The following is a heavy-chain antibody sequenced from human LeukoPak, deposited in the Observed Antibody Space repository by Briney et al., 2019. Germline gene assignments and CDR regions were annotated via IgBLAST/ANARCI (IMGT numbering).Heavy chain of an antibody. Sequence: PGESLRLSCAASGFTFSAYGMSWVRQAPGKGLEWVSHISDTVRDTWYANSVKGRFIISRDNSRDTVYLQMSSLRPEDTALYFCAKGNHGGIFAPWGQGTLVTVSS. CDR2: ISDTVRDT. V-gene: IGHV3-23*01. D-gene: IGHD3-3*01. J-gene: IGHJ5*02. CDR1: GFTFSAYG. CDR3: AKGNHGGIFAP.